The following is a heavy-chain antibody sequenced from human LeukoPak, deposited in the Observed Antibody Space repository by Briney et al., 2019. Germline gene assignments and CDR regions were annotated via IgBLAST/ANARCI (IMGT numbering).Heavy chain of an antibody. CDR3: ARVPDGGSPYYFDY. CDR2: INPNSGGT. Sequence: ASVNVSCKASGYTFTGYYMHWVRQAPGQGLEWMGWINPNSGGTNYAQKFQGRVTMTRDTSISTAYMELSRLRSDDTAVYYCARVPDGGSPYYFDYWGQGTLVTVSS. CDR1: GYTFTGYY. D-gene: IGHD2-15*01. J-gene: IGHJ4*02. V-gene: IGHV1-2*02.